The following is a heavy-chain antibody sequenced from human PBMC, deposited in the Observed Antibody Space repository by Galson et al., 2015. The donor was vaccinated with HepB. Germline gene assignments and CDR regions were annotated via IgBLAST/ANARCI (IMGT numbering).Heavy chain of an antibody. CDR1: GFIVSRNH. V-gene: IGHV3-53*01. D-gene: IGHD5-12*01. J-gene: IGHJ4*02. CDR2: IYSGGTT. Sequence: LRLSCAASGFIVSRNHMSWVRQAPGKGLEWVSVIYSGGTTYYADSVKGRFTISRDNSKNTLYLQMNSLRAEDTAVYYCAREYSASWYSGLGYWGQGTLVTVSS. CDR3: AREYSASWYSGLGY.